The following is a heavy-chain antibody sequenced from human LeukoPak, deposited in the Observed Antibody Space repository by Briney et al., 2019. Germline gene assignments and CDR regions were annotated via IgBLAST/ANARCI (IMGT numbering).Heavy chain of an antibody. D-gene: IGHD3-22*01. CDR1: GGTFISYA. CDR3: ARADYYDSSGYPELDY. CDR2: IIPIFGTA. Sequence: SVKVSCKASGGTFISYAISWVRQAPGQGLEWMGGIIPIFGTANYAQKFQGRVTITADESTSTAYMELSSLRSEDTAVYYCARADYYDSSGYPELDYWGQGTLVTVSS. V-gene: IGHV1-69*13. J-gene: IGHJ4*02.